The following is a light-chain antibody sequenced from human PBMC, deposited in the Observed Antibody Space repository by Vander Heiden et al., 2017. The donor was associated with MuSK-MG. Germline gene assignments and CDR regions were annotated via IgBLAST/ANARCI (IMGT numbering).Light chain of an antibody. CDR1: NIGSKG. J-gene: IGLJ2*01. CDR3: QVWDSSSDHVV. V-gene: IGLV3-21*02. CDR2: DDS. Sequence: SYVLTQPPPRSVAPGQTARITCGGNNIGSKGAHWYQQKPGQAPVLVVHDDSDRPSGIPERFSGSNSGNTATLTISRVEAGDEADYYCQVWDSSSDHVVFGGGTKLTVL.